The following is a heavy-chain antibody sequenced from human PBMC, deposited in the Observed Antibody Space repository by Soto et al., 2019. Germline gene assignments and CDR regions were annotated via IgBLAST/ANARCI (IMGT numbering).Heavy chain of an antibody. CDR1: GGSISSSSYY. Sequence: SETLSLTCTVSGGSISSSSYYWGWIRQPPGKGLEWIGSIYYSGSTYYNPSLKSRVTISVDTSKNQFSLKLSSVTAADTAVYYCARFNAPSPYSSRGFDYWGQGTLVTVSS. J-gene: IGHJ4*02. CDR2: IYYSGST. CDR3: ARFNAPSPYSSRGFDY. D-gene: IGHD6-13*01. V-gene: IGHV4-39*01.